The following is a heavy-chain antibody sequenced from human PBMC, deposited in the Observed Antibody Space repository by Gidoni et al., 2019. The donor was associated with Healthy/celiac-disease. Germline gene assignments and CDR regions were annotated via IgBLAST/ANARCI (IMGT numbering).Heavy chain of an antibody. CDR2: IYYSGST. J-gene: IGHJ3*02. Sequence: QVQLRESGPGLVKPSETLSLTCTVSGGPISSYYWSWIRQPPGKGLEWIGYIYYSGSTNYNPSLKSRVTISVDTSKNQFSLKRSSVTAADTAVYYCAIGSYARDAFDIWGQGTMVTVSS. V-gene: IGHV4-59*08. CDR3: AIGSYARDAFDI. CDR1: GGPISSYY. D-gene: IGHD3-16*01.